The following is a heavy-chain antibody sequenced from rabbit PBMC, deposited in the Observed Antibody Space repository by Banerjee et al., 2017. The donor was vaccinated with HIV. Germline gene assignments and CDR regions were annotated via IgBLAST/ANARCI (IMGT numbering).Heavy chain of an antibody. V-gene: IGHV1S40*01. CDR3: ARAGFYYSYGYAGYVPYYFNL. D-gene: IGHD6-1*01. J-gene: IGHJ4*01. CDR2: IYAGSSGST. CDR1: GFSFSSSYY. Sequence: QSLEESGGDLVKPGASLTLTCTASGFSFSSSYYMCWVRQAPGKGLEWIACIYAGSSGSTYYASWAKGRFTISKTSSTTVTLQMTSLTAADTATYFCARAGFYYSYGYAGYVPYYFNLWGPGTLVTVS.